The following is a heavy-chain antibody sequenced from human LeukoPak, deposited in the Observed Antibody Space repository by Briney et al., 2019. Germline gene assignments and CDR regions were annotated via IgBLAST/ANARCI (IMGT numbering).Heavy chain of an antibody. V-gene: IGHV4-59*08. CDR1: GGSISSYY. CDR2: IYYSGST. D-gene: IGHD2/OR15-2a*01. CDR3: ARHKNPGWFDP. Sequence: SETLSLTCTVSGGSISSYYWSWIRQPPGKGLEWIGYIYYSGSTNYNPSLKSRVTISVDTSKNQFSLKLSSVTAADTAVYYCARHKNPGWFDPWGQGTLVTVSS. J-gene: IGHJ5*02.